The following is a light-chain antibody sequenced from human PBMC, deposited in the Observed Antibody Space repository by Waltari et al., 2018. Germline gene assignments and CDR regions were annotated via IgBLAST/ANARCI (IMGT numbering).Light chain of an antibody. V-gene: IGKV1-5*03. CDR2: KAS. J-gene: IGKJ1*01. CDR1: QSISRW. CDR3: QNYNSYSGTWT. Sequence: DIQMTQSPSTLSASVGDRVTITCRASQSISRWLAWYQQKPGKAPNLLIYKASTLESGVPSRFSGIGSVTEFTLTISSLQSDDFATYYCQNYNSYSGTWTFGQGTKVEIK.